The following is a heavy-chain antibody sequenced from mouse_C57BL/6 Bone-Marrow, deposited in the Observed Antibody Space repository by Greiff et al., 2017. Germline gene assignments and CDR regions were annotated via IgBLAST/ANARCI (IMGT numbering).Heavy chain of an antibody. CDR3: PSLYGAWFAY. D-gene: IGHD1-1*01. CDR1: GFTFTDYY. CDR2: IRNKANGYTT. J-gene: IGHJ3*01. V-gene: IGHV7-3*01. Sequence: EVMLVESGGGLVQPGGSLSLSCAASGFTFTDYYMSWVRQPPGKALEWLGFIRNKANGYTTEYSASVKGRFTISRDNSQSILYLQMNALRAEDSATYYCPSLYGAWFAYWGQGTLVTVSA.